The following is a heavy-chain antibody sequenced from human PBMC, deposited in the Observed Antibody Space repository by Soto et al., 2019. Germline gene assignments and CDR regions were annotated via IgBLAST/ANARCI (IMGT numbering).Heavy chain of an antibody. CDR3: ARGGGLSAYYLYY. D-gene: IGHD3-22*01. Sequence: SETLSVTCAVYCGSSSGDYWSWIRQPPGKGLECIGEINHSGSTTYSPSLKSRVLISLDTSKNHFSLMLSSVTAADTAVYYCARGGGLSAYYLYYWGQGTPVTVS. J-gene: IGHJ4*02. CDR1: CGSSSGDY. CDR2: INHSGST. V-gene: IGHV4-34*01.